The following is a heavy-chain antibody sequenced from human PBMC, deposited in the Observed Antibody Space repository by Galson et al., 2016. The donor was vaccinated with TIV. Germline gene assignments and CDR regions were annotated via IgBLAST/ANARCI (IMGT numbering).Heavy chain of an antibody. CDR3: AGPPTFGNVYHYYMDV. CDR2: IIPIFGTG. Sequence: SVKASCKASGGSFMNYAVSWVRQAPGQGLEWMGRIIPIFGTGNYAQKFQGRVTITADIFASTAYMELSSLTSDDTAVYYCAGPPTFGNVYHYYMDVWGKGTAVTVSS. V-gene: IGHV1-69*06. CDR1: GGSFMNYA. J-gene: IGHJ6*03. D-gene: IGHD1-14*01.